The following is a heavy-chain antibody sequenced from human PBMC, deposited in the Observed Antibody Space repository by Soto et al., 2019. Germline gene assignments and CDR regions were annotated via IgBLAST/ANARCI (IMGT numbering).Heavy chain of an antibody. V-gene: IGHV3-21*01. CDR1: CFTFSNYY. J-gene: IGHJ6*02. CDR2: IRSGRDT. CDR3: AREETAWPLAYGLDV. D-gene: IGHD2-21*02. Sequence: GGSLRLSCAVSCFTFSNYYIHWVRQAPGKGLEWVSSIRSGRDTFYADSVKGRFSISRDDATSSVSLQMNSLRGEDTAVYFCAREETAWPLAYGLDVWGQGTTVTGS.